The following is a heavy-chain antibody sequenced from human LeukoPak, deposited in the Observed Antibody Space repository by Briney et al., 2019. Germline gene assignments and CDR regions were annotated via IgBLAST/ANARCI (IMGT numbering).Heavy chain of an antibody. CDR1: GYSISSGYY. J-gene: IGHJ4*02. D-gene: IGHD2-2*01. CDR3: ARGPALGIDY. CDR2: IYHSGST. Sequence: SETLSLTCTVSGYSISSGYYWGWIRPPPGKGLEWIGSIYHSGSTYYNPSLKSRVTISVDTSKNQFSLKLSSVTAADTAVYYCARGPALGIDYWGQGTLVTVSS. V-gene: IGHV4-38-2*02.